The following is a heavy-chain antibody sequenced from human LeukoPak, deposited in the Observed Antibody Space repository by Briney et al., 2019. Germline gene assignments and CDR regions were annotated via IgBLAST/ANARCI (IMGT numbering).Heavy chain of an antibody. CDR3: ARDRGRGYSYGPFDP. CDR1: GFTFSSNW. CDR2: IKQDGSEK. J-gene: IGHJ5*02. V-gene: IGHV3-7*01. D-gene: IGHD5-18*01. Sequence: GGSLRLSCAASGFTFSSNWMSWVRQAPGKGLEWVANIKQDGSEKYYVDSVKGRFTISRDNAKNSQYLQMNSLRAEDTAVYYCARDRGRGYSYGPFDPWGQGTLVTVSS.